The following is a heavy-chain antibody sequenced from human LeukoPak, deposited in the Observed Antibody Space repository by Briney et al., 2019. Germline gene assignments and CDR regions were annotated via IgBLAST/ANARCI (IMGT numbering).Heavy chain of an antibody. J-gene: IGHJ4*02. CDR3: VRVALYYYGSESYYFFEH. CDR2: IRSKIYGGTT. D-gene: IGHD3-10*01. CDR1: GFSIGDYA. V-gene: IGHV3-49*04. Sequence: GGSLRLSSTASGFSIGDYAMSWVRQAPGRGLEWIGFIRSKIYGGTTEYAASVKGRFTISRDNAKNSLYLLMNSLRVEDTAIYYCVRVALYYYGSESYYFFEHWGQGTPVTASS.